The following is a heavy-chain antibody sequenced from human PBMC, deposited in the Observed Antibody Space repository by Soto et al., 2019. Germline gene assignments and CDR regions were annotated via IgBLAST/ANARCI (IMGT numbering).Heavy chain of an antibody. CDR2: IHWRGAT. V-gene: IGHV4-31*11. CDR3: ATEGGSYDASCYLIRSAFEI. J-gene: IGHJ3*02. D-gene: IGHD3-22*01. CDR1: GGSISSGDYY. Sequence: QVQLQESGPGLVKPSQTLSLTCAVSGGSISSGDYYWNWLRQHTEKGLEWMGSIHWRGATYYNPALQSRLSSALDTSKRHFSLKLTAVTAADTALYYCATEGGSYDASCYLIRSAFEIWGQGTTVSVSS.